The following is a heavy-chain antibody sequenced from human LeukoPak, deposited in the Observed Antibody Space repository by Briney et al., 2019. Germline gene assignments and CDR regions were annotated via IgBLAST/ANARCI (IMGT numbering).Heavy chain of an antibody. Sequence: GGSLRLSCAASGFTFSTYAMYWVRQAPGRGLEWVAVISYDVTTKYYADSVKGRFTISRDNSKNTLYLQMDSLRAEDSAVYYCVRDSQAGDYWGQGTLVTVPS. CDR2: ISYDVTTK. J-gene: IGHJ4*02. CDR1: GFTFSTYA. CDR3: VRDSQAGDY. V-gene: IGHV3-30*04. D-gene: IGHD6-19*01.